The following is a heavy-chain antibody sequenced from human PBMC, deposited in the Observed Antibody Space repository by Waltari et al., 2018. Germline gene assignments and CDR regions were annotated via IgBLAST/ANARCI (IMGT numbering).Heavy chain of an antibody. Sequence: QVQLQESGPGLVKPSQTLSLTRTVSGGSISSGSYYWSWIRQPAGQGLEWIGRIYTSGSTNYHPSLKSRVTTSVDTSKNQFSLKLSSVTAADTAVYYCARAYYDFWSGYSYFDYWGQGTLVTVSS. CDR3: ARAYYDFWSGYSYFDY. D-gene: IGHD3-3*01. CDR1: GGSISSGSYY. V-gene: IGHV4-61*02. J-gene: IGHJ4*02. CDR2: IYTSGST.